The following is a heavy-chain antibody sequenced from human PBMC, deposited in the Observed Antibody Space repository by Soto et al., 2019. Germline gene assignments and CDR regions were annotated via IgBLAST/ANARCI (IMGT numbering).Heavy chain of an antibody. CDR3: ARHLTPYDILTGYSNWFDP. J-gene: IGHJ5*02. CDR2: IYYSGST. V-gene: IGHV4-39*01. Sequence: SETLSLTCTVSGGSISSSSYYWGWFRQPPGKGLEWIGSIYYSGSTYYNPSLKSRVTISVDTSKNQFSLKLSSVTAADTAVYYCARHLTPYDILTGYSNWFDPWGQGTLVTVSS. D-gene: IGHD3-9*01. CDR1: GGSISSSSYY.